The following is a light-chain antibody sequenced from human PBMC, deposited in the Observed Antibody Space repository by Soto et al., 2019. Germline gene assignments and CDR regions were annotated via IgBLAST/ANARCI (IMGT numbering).Light chain of an antibody. V-gene: IGKV3-20*01. CDR2: GAS. CDR1: QSLITRY. Sequence: EIVLTQSPGTLSLFPGERATLSCRASQSLITRYLAWYQQKPGQAPRLIIYGASRRATGIPDRYSGSGSGTDCTLSIIRLEHEDFAVDSCRPCGTAPTFGQGTRREIK. CDR3: RPCGTAPT. J-gene: IGKJ5*01.